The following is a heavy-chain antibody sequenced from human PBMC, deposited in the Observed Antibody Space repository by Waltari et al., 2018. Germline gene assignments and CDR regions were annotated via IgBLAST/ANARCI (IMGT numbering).Heavy chain of an antibody. Sequence: QVQPVESGGGVVQPGGSLRLSCAASGVTSSSYGMHWVRQSPGKGLEGGAFIRYDGSNAYYADSVKGRFTISRDNSKNTLSLQMNSLRAEDTAVYYCAKDGSFVVVPEAMFDYYMDVWGKGTTVSVSS. CDR1: GVTSSSYG. CDR2: IRYDGSNA. D-gene: IGHD2-2*01. J-gene: IGHJ6*03. V-gene: IGHV3-30*02. CDR3: AKDGSFVVVPEAMFDYYMDV.